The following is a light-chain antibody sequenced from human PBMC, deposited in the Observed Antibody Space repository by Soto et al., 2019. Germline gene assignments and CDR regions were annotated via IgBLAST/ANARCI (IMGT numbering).Light chain of an antibody. J-gene: IGLJ1*01. CDR1: SSDVGGYNY. CDR2: EVN. Sequence: QSALTQPASVSGSPGQSITISCTGTSSDVGGYNYVSWYQQHPGKAPKLMIYEVNGRPSGVSNRFSGSKSGNTASLTISGPRAEDELDYSGRSNQSRNPLVFVLGTGTKPPVL. V-gene: IGLV2-14*01. CDR3: RSNQSRNPLVFV.